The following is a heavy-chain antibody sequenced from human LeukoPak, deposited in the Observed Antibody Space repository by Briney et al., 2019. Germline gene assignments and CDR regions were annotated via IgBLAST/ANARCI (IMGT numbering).Heavy chain of an antibody. D-gene: IGHD3-22*01. Sequence: QTGGSLRLSCAASGFTFSSYAMSWVRQAPGKGLEWVSAISGSGGSTYYADSVKGRFTISRDNSKNTLYLQMNSLRAEDTAVYYCAKDGYDSGGYYGYFDYWGQGTLATVSS. J-gene: IGHJ4*02. CDR2: ISGSGGST. CDR1: GFTFSSYA. V-gene: IGHV3-23*01. CDR3: AKDGYDSGGYYGYFDY.